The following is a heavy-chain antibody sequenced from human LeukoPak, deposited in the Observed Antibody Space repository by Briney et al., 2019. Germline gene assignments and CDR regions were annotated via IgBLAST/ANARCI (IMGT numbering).Heavy chain of an antibody. J-gene: IGHJ4*02. CDR2: IYSDGKT. CDR1: GVTVKRDY. CDR3: ANRMTF. D-gene: IGHD1-14*01. Sequence: GGPLTLPCAPSGVTVKRDYMIWVPQAPGKGLEWVSVIYSDGKTYYSDSVKGRFIISRHNSKNTLFLQMDSLRTEDTAIYYCANRMTFGGQGTLVTVSS. V-gene: IGHV3-53*04.